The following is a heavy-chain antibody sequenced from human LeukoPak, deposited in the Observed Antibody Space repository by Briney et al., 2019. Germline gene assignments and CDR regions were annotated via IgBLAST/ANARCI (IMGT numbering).Heavy chain of an antibody. CDR3: ARLIVTSTDNYFDY. CDR1: GGSISSGDYY. D-gene: IGHD3-16*02. J-gene: IGHJ4*02. CDR2: IYHSGST. V-gene: IGHV4-39*07. Sequence: SETLSLTCTVSGGSISSGDYYWSWIRQPPGKGLEWIGEIYHSGSTTYNPSLKSRVIISVDKSKSQLSLKLSSVTAADTAVYYCARLIVTSTDNYFDYWGQGTLVTVSS.